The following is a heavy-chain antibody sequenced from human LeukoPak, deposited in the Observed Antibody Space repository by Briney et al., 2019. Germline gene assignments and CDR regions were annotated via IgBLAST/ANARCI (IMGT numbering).Heavy chain of an antibody. CDR2: ISYDGSSN. Sequence: GGSLRLSCAASGFTFSSYAMHWVRQAPGKGLEWVAVISYDGSSNNYADSVKGRFTISRDNAKKSLYLQMNSLRAEDTAVYYCARETEMANLDYWGQGTLVTVSS. CDR1: GFTFSSYA. D-gene: IGHD5-24*01. CDR3: ARETEMANLDY. J-gene: IGHJ4*02. V-gene: IGHV3-30-3*01.